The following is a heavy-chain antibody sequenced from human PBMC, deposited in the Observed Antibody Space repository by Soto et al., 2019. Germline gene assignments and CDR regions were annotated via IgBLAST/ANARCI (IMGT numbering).Heavy chain of an antibody. V-gene: IGHV3-74*03. CDR3: ARELYNWNHALDYHYYGMDV. CDR1: GLTFRSYW. CDR2: INTDGSVA. J-gene: IGHJ6*02. D-gene: IGHD1-1*01. Sequence: GGSLRLSCAASGLTFRSYWMHWVRQAPGKGLVWVSRINTDGSVAMYVDSVKGRFTISRDNAKNTLYLQMNSLRAEDTAVYYCARELYNWNHALDYHYYGMDVWGQETTVTVSS.